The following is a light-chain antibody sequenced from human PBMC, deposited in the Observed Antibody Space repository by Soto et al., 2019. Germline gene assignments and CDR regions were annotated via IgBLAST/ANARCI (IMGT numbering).Light chain of an antibody. J-gene: IGKJ1*01. CDR2: WAS. Sequence: DIVMTQSPDSLGVSLGERATINCKSSQSVLYSSNNKNYLAWYQQKPGQPPKLLIDWASTRESGVPDRFSGSGSGTDFTLTISSLQAEDVAVYYCQQYYSSPWTFGQGTKVEIK. CDR3: QQYYSSPWT. CDR1: QSVLYSSNNKNY. V-gene: IGKV4-1*01.